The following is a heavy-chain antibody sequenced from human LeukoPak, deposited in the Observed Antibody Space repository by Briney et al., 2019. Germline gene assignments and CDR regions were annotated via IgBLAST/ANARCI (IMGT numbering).Heavy chain of an antibody. Sequence: RFMNDCNWSWLRHPAGKELEWIGRIYTRGSTNYNPSLKSRVTMSVDTSKNQFSLKLSSVTAADTAVYYCARGRYCSTDICSGGDAFDIWGQGTMVSVSS. CDR1: RFMNDCN. CDR2: IYTRGST. V-gene: IGHV4-4*07. D-gene: IGHD2-2*01. J-gene: IGHJ3*02. CDR3: ARGRYCSTDICSGGDAFDI.